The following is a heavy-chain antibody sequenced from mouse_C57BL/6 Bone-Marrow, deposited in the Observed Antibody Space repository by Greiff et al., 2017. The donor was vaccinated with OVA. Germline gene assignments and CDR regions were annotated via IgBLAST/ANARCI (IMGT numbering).Heavy chain of an antibody. J-gene: IGHJ4*01. V-gene: IGHV3-6*01. CDR2: ISYDGSN. CDR3: ARGNYFYAMDY. Sequence: EVQLQESGPGLVKPSQSLSLTCSVTGYSITSGYLWNWIRQFPGNQLELMGYISYDGSNNYNPSLKNRITITRDTSNNQFFLKLNSMTTDDTATYYCARGNYFYAMDYWGQGTSVTVSS. CDR1: GYSITSGYL. D-gene: IGHD2-1*01.